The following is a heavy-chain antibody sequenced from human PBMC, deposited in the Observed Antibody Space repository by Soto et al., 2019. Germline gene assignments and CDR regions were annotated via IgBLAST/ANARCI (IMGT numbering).Heavy chain of an antibody. CDR3: ARDLQRGILTGYYRDSQHGY. CDR2: ISGNGGST. Sequence: GGSLRLSCAASGFTFSSCAMGWVRQAPGKGLEWVSGISGNGGSTYYADSVKGRFTISRDTSKNTLYLQMDSLGAEDTAVYYCARDLQRGILTGYYRDSQHGYWGQGTLVTVSS. J-gene: IGHJ4*02. V-gene: IGHV3-23*01. D-gene: IGHD3-9*01. CDR1: GFTFSSCA.